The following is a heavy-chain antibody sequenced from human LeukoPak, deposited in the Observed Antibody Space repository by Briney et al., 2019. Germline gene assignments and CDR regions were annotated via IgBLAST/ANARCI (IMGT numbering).Heavy chain of an antibody. D-gene: IGHD2-2*01. Sequence: GGSLRLSCAASGFTVTNNYLSWVRQAPGKGLEWVSAISGSGGSTYYADSVKGRFTISRDNSKNTLYLQMNSLRAEDTAVYYCAKDLGSSVVVPAAPQQHWGQGTLVTVSS. J-gene: IGHJ1*01. CDR2: ISGSGGST. V-gene: IGHV3-23*01. CDR1: GFTVTNNY. CDR3: AKDLGSSVVVPAAPQQH.